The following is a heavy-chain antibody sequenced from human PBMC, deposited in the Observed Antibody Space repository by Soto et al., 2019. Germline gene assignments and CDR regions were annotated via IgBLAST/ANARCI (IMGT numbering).Heavy chain of an antibody. D-gene: IGHD5-12*01. CDR3: SRHGYNFVVAFDI. Sequence: QLQLQESGPGLVKPSETLSLTFTVSGGSISSSSYYWGCIRQPPGKGLEWIGSIYYSGSTYYNPPLMSRVTISVDTSKNHFSLQLSSVTAADTAVYYCSRHGYNFVVAFDIWGQGTMVTVSS. CDR1: GGSISSSSYY. J-gene: IGHJ3*02. CDR2: IYYSGST. V-gene: IGHV4-39*01.